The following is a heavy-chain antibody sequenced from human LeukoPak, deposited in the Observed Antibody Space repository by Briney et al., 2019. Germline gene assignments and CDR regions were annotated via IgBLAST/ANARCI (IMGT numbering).Heavy chain of an antibody. D-gene: IGHD5-18*01. V-gene: IGHV4-39*07. J-gene: IGHJ6*02. CDR2: IYDTGST. Sequence: SETLSLTCTVSGDSIRSNNYYWGWIRQPPGKGLEWIGSIYDTGSTFYNPSLKSRVTISVDTSKNQFSLKLSSVTAADTAVYYCASFIYSYGRGYYYYYGMDVWGQGTTVTVSS. CDR3: ASFIYSYGRGYYYYYGMDV. CDR1: GDSIRSNNYY.